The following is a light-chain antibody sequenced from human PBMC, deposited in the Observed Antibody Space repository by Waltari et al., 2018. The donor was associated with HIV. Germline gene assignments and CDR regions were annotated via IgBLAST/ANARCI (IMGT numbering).Light chain of an antibody. CDR1: SSNIGSNR. V-gene: IGLV1-44*01. Sequence: QSVLTQSPSASGAPGQRVAISCSGSSSNIGSNRVTWYQHLPGTAPKLLIFDNNQRPSGVPDRCSGSKSGTSGSLAISGLQSEDEADYYCAAWDGSLNGYVFGTGTQVTVL. CDR3: AAWDGSLNGYV. CDR2: DNN. J-gene: IGLJ1*01.